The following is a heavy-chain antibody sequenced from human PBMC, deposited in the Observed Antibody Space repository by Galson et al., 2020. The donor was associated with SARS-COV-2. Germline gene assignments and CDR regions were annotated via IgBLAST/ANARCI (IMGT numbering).Heavy chain of an antibody. D-gene: IGHD5-18*01. CDR3: TRERGYSYGYSDY. CDR1: GFTFSSYS. Sequence: NSGRSLRLSCAPSGFTFSSYSMNWVRQAPGKGREWVSSISGTSTNIYYADSVTGRFTISRDNAKNSLYLQMNSLGTEDTAVYYCTRERGYSYGYSDYWGQGTLVTVSS. V-gene: IGHV3-21*06. J-gene: IGHJ4*02. CDR2: ISGTSTNI.